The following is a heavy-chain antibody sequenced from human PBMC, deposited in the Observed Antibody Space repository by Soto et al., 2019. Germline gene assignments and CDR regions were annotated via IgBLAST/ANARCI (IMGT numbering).Heavy chain of an antibody. CDR1: GGSMSSYH. D-gene: IGHD6-13*01. CDR3: ARDLQYSRLFYGMDV. J-gene: IGHJ6*02. CDR2: IHSSGSTNYSGST. Sequence: SETLSLTCTVSGGSMSSYHWSWIRQPPGKGLEWIGCIHSSGSTNYSGSTNYSPSLKSRVTMTVDTSKNQFSLKLSSVTAADTAVYYCARDLQYSRLFYGMDVWGQGTTVTVS. V-gene: IGHV4-59*12.